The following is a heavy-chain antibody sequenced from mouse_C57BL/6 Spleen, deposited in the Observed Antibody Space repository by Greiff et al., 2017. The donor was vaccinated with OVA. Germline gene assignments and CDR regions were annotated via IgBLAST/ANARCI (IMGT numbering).Heavy chain of an antibody. CDR3: AREDGITTRYFDY. Sequence: QVQLQQPGAELVRPGSSVKLSCKASGYTFTSYWMHWVKQRPIQGLEWIGNIDPSDSETHYNQKFKDKATLTVDKSSSTAYMQLSSLTSEDSAVYYCAREDGITTRYFDYWGQGTTLTVSS. CDR2: IDPSDSET. CDR1: GYTFTSYW. V-gene: IGHV1-52*01. D-gene: IGHD2-4*01. J-gene: IGHJ2*01.